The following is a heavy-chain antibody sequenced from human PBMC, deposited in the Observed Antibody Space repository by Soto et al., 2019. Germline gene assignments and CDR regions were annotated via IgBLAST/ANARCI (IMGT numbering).Heavy chain of an antibody. CDR3: ATISDRGIAAALDF. Sequence: GGSLRLSCAASTFIFTNYAMSWVRQAPGEGLEWVSAISGSGGTTYYAESVKGRFSISRDNSKNTLYLHLNSLRVEDTAIYYCATISDRGIAAALDFWGQGTLVTISS. CDR1: TFIFTNYA. D-gene: IGHD6-13*01. J-gene: IGHJ4*02. V-gene: IGHV3-23*01. CDR2: ISGSGGTT.